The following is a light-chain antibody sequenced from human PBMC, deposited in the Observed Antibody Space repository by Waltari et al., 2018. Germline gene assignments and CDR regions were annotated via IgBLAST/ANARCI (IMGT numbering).Light chain of an antibody. V-gene: IGKV3-20*01. CDR1: HTVSSCY. CDR2: GAS. CDR3: QHYGSSPLIH. Sequence: PGAIATLSFRARHTVSSCYLPSYKKKPDQAPRLLIYGASSKATGIPDRFSGSGSGTDVTVTISRLEPEDFAVYYGQHYGSSPLIHFGQETRLEIK. J-gene: IGKJ5*01.